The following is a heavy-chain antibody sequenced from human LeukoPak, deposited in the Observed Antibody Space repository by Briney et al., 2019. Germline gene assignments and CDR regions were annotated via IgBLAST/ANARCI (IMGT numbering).Heavy chain of an antibody. D-gene: IGHD3-10*01. CDR1: GGSISSSSYY. CDR3: ARHFGLWFGELRRSPPNWFDP. V-gene: IGHV4-39*01. J-gene: IGHJ5*02. CDR2: INHSGST. Sequence: SETLSLTCTVSGGSISSSSYYWGWIRQPPGKGLEWIGEINHSGSTNYNPSLKSRVTISVDTSKNQFSLKLSSVTAADTAVYYCARHFGLWFGELRRSPPNWFDPWGQGTLVTVSS.